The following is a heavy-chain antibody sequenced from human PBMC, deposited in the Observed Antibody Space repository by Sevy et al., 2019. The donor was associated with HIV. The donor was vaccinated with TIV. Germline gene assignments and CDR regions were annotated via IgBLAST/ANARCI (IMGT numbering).Heavy chain of an antibody. D-gene: IGHD3-10*01. V-gene: IGHV5-51*01. J-gene: IGHJ3*02. CDR3: ARHAAYYYGSGSYYKSGAFDI. Sequence: GESLKISCKGSGYSFTSYWIGWVRQMSGKGLEWMGIIYPGDSDTRYSPSFQGQVTISADKSISTAYLQWSSLKASDTAIYYCARHAAYYYGSGSYYKSGAFDIWGQGTMVTVSS. CDR2: IYPGDSDT. CDR1: GYSFTSYW.